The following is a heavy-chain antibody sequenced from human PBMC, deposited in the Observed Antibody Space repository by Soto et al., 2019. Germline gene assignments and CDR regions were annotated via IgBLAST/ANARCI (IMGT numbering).Heavy chain of an antibody. Sequence: EVQLVESGGGLIQPGGSLRLSCAASGFTVSSKYMSRVRQAPGKGLEWVSVIYSGGSTYYADSVKGRFTISRDNSKNTLYLQMNSLRADDTAVYYCARGMVRGVSAFDYWGQGTLVTVSS. D-gene: IGHD3-10*01. CDR3: ARGMVRGVSAFDY. CDR2: IYSGGST. CDR1: GFTVSSKY. V-gene: IGHV3-53*01. J-gene: IGHJ4*02.